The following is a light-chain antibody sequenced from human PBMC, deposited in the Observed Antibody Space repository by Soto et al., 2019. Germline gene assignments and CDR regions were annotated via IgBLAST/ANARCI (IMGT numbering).Light chain of an antibody. CDR3: HTYNSSWT. Sequence: DIQMTQSPSTLSASVGDRITITCRASQSVSRRLAWYQQKPGKAPKLLIYDASSLESGVPSRFSGRGSGTEFTLTISSLQPDDCATYYCHTYNSSWTCGQGTKVDIK. CDR2: DAS. CDR1: QSVSRR. V-gene: IGKV1-5*01. J-gene: IGKJ1*01.